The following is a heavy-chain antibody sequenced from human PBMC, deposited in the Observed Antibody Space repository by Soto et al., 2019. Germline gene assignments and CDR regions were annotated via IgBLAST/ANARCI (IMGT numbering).Heavy chain of an antibody. V-gene: IGHV3-23*01. D-gene: IGHD3-22*01. Sequence: RRLSCAASGFTFSSYAMSWVRQAPGKGLEWVSAISGSGGSTYYADSVKGRFTISRDNSKNTLYLQMNSLRAEDTAVYYCAKDPAGYYDSSGYYTGPDYWGQGTLVTVSS. CDR3: AKDPAGYYDSSGYYTGPDY. CDR1: GFTFSSYA. CDR2: ISGSGGST. J-gene: IGHJ4*02.